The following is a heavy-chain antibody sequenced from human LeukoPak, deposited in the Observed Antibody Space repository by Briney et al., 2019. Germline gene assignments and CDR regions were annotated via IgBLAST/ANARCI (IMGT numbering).Heavy chain of an antibody. CDR3: AKDEQNCFDY. J-gene: IGHJ4*02. V-gene: IGHV3-30*18. Sequence: GGSLRLSCAASGFTFSSYGMHWVRQALGKGLEWVAVISYDGSNKYYADSVKGRFTISRDNSKNTLYLQMNSLRAEDTAVYYCAKDEQNCFDYWGQGTLVTVSS. CDR2: ISYDGSNK. CDR1: GFTFSSYG.